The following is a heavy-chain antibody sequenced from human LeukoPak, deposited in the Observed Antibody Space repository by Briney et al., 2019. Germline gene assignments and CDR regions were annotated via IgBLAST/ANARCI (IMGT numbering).Heavy chain of an antibody. Sequence: SETLSLTCAVYGGSFSDSYWTWIRQSPGKGLEWIGEINHSGSTNYNPSLKSRVTISVDTSKNQFSLRLSSVTAAGTAVYYCARGLLMVYANNWFDPWGQGTLVTVSS. D-gene: IGHD2-8*01. V-gene: IGHV4-34*01. CDR2: INHSGST. J-gene: IGHJ5*02. CDR3: ARGLLMVYANNWFDP. CDR1: GGSFSDSY.